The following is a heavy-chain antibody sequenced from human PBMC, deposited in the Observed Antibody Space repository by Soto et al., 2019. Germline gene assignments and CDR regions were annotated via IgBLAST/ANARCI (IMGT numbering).Heavy chain of an antibody. J-gene: IGHJ4*02. CDR1: GLTLSRYW. D-gene: IGHD3-10*01. CDR2: MNRDGGTT. Sequence: EVQLVESGRGLVQPGGSLRLSCAGSGLTLSRYWMHCVRQGPGKGLVWVPRMNRDGGTTNYADSVKGRFTISRDNAKNTADLKLNSLRAEDTAVSYCVAGETTYFEFWGQGTLVTVSS. CDR3: VAGETTYFEF. V-gene: IGHV3-74*01.